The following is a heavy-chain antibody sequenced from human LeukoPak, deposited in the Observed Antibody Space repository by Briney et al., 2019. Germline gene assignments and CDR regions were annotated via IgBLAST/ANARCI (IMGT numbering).Heavy chain of an antibody. CDR2: INHSGST. CDR1: GGSFSGYC. Sequence: PSETLSLTCAVYGGSFSGYCWSWIRRPPGKGLEWIGEINHSGSTNYNPSLKSRVTISVDTSKNQFSLKLSSVTAADTALYYCARVSRYDYDSGGYTYWGQGTLVTVSS. V-gene: IGHV4-34*01. CDR3: ARVSRYDYDSGGYTY. D-gene: IGHD3-22*01. J-gene: IGHJ4*02.